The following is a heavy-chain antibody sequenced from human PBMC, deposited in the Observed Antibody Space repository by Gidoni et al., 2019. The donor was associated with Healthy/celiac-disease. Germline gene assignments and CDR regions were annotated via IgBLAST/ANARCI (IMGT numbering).Heavy chain of an antibody. J-gene: IGHJ4*02. D-gene: IGHD6-19*01. V-gene: IGHV3-33*01. CDR2: IWYDGSNK. CDR1: GFTFSRYG. Sequence: QVQLVESGGGVVQPGRSLRLSCAASGFTFSRYGMHWVRQAPGKGLEWVAVIWYDGSNKYYADSVKGRFTISRDNSKNTLYLQMNSLRAEDTAVYYCARDQVEWLVPSGLDYWGQGTLVTVSS. CDR3: ARDQVEWLVPSGLDY.